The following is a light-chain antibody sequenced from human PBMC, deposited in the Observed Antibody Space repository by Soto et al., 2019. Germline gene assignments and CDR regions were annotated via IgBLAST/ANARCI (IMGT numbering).Light chain of an antibody. V-gene: IGKV3-11*01. Sequence: EIVLTQSPVTLSLSPGDRATLSSRASQTVSTYLAWYQQKPGQAPRLLIYDASNRATGIPARFSGSGSGTDFTLTISSLEPEDFAVYYCQQRNNWSPDITFGQGTRLDIK. CDR3: QQRNNWSPDIT. J-gene: IGKJ5*01. CDR1: QTVSTY. CDR2: DAS.